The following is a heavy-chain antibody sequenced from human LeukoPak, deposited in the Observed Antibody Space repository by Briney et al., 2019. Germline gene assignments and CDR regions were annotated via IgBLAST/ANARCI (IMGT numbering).Heavy chain of an antibody. CDR1: GGSVSSYY. Sequence: PSQTLSLTCTVSGGSVSSYYWSWIRQPPGKGLEWIGYIYYSGGTNYNPSLSSRVPISVDTSKNQFSLKLSSVTAADTAVYYCARHFAFSYYYMDVWGKGTTVTVSS. J-gene: IGHJ6*03. CDR3: ARHFAFSYYYMDV. CDR2: IYYSGGT. V-gene: IGHV4-59*08.